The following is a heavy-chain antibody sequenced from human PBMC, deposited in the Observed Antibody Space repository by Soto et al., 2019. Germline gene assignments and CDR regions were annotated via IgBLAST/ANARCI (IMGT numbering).Heavy chain of an antibody. D-gene: IGHD6-19*01. Sequence: SDTLSLTCTGSGCAISSFYWRWIRQPPGKGLEWIGYIYYSGSTNYNPSLKSRVTISVDTSKNQFSLKLSSVTAADTAVYYCARDYHSGGAFDIWGQGTMVS. CDR1: GCAISSFY. V-gene: IGHV4-59*01. CDR3: ARDYHSGGAFDI. CDR2: IYYSGST. J-gene: IGHJ3*02.